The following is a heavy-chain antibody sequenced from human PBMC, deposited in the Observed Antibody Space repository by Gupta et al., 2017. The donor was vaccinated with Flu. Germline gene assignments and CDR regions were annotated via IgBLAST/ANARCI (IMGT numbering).Heavy chain of an antibody. CDR2: IYYSGST. CDR1: AGSISGYY. D-gene: IGHD3-3*01. CDR3: ARGGHDFWSGYRYYYYYMDV. J-gene: IGHJ6*03. Sequence: QVQLRESGPGLVKPSATLSFTCTVSAGSISGYYWSWIRQPPGKGLEWNGYIYYSGSTNYNPSLKSRVTISVDTSKNQFSLKLSSVTAADTAVYYCARGGHDFWSGYRYYYYYMDVWGKGTTVTVSS. V-gene: IGHV4-59*01.